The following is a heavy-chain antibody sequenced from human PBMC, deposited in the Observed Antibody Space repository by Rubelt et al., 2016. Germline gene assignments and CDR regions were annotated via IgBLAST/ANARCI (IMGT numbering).Heavy chain of an antibody. D-gene: IGHD5-18*01. CDR1: GFTFSSYA. CDR2: ISGSGGST. Sequence: EVQLVESGGGLVQPGGSLRLSCAASGFTFSSYAMSWVRQAPGKGLEWVSAISGSGGSTYYADSVKGRFTISRDNAKTSVYRQMNSLRAGGTAVYYCARGYGYVDYWGQGTLVTVSS. J-gene: IGHJ4*02. CDR3: ARGYGYVDY. V-gene: IGHV3-23*04.